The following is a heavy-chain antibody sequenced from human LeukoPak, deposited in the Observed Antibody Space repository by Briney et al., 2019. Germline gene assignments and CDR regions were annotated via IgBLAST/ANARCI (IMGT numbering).Heavy chain of an antibody. CDR2: IYYSGST. J-gene: IGHJ5*02. D-gene: IGHD3-22*01. V-gene: IGHV4-39*07. Sequence: PLETLSLTCTVSGGSISSSSYYWGWIRQPPGKGLEWIGSIYYSGSTYYNPSLKSRVTISVVKSKNQFSLKLSSVTAADTAVYYCARGDDYYDSSGYSNWFDPWGQGTLVTVSS. CDR1: GGSISSSSYY. CDR3: ARGDDYYDSSGYSNWFDP.